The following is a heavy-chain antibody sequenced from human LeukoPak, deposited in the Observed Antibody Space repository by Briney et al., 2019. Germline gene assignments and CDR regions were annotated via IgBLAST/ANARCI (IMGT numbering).Heavy chain of an antibody. Sequence: PGGSLRLSCAASGFTFSSYWMTWVRQAPGRGLEWVATIKADGGDKYYVNSVKGRFTISRDNAKNSLSLQMDSLRAEDTAVFYCARGGLRGGDYWGEGTLVTVSS. V-gene: IGHV3-7*01. CDR3: ARGGLRGGDY. CDR1: GFTFSSYW. J-gene: IGHJ4*02. D-gene: IGHD3-16*01. CDR2: IKADGGDK.